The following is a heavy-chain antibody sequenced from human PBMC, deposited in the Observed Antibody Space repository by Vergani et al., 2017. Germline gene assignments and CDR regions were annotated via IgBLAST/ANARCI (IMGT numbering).Heavy chain of an antibody. CDR1: GFTFSSYW. Sequence: EVQLVESGGGLVQPGGSLRLSCAASGFTFSSYWMSWVRQAPGKGLEWVANIKQDGSEKYYVDSVKGRFTIARDNAKNSLYLQMNSLRAEDTAVYYCARERVVGSWGGYYYYGMDVWGQGTTVTVSS. D-gene: IGHD6-13*01. CDR2: IKQDGSEK. V-gene: IGHV3-7*01. J-gene: IGHJ6*02. CDR3: ARERVVGSWGGYYYYGMDV.